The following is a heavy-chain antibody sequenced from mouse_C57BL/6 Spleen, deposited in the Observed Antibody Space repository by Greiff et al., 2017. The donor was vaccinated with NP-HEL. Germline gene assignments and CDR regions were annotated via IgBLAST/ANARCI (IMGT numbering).Heavy chain of an antibody. CDR1: GYTFTDYE. J-gene: IGHJ2*01. V-gene: IGHV1-15*01. Sequence: VQLQQSGAELVRPGASVTLSCKASGYTFTDYEMHWVKQTPVHGLEWIGAIDPETGGTAYNQKFKGKAILTADKSSSTAYMELRSLTSEDSAVYYCTRGGNYYTTVVATDYWGQGTTLTVSS. CDR2: IDPETGGT. D-gene: IGHD1-1*01. CDR3: TRGGNYYTTVVATDY.